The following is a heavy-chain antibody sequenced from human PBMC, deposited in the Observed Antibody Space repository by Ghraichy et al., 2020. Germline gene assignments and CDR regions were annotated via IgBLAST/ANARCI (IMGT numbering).Heavy chain of an antibody. CDR2: ISSSGSTI. CDR1: GFTFSDYY. J-gene: IGHJ4*02. D-gene: IGHD2-15*01. Sequence: GGSLRLSCATSGFTFSDYYMSWIRQAPGKGLEWVSYISSSGSTIYYADSVKGRFTISRDNAKNSLYLQMNSLRAEDTAVYYCARDKRGYCSGGSCRGGFDYWGQGTLVTVSS. CDR3: ARDKRGYCSGGSCRGGFDY. V-gene: IGHV3-11*01.